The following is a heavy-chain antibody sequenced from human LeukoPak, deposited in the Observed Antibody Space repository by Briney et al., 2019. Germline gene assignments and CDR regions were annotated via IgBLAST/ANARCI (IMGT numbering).Heavy chain of an antibody. Sequence: AGGSLRLSCAASGFTFSSYGMHWVRQAPGKGLEWVAVIRYDGSNKYYADSVKGRFTISRDNSKNTLYLQMNSLSAEDTAVYYCAKQGWELPHFDYWGQGTLVTVSS. CDR2: IRYDGSNK. CDR1: GFTFSSYG. J-gene: IGHJ4*02. V-gene: IGHV3-30*02. CDR3: AKQGWELPHFDY. D-gene: IGHD1-26*01.